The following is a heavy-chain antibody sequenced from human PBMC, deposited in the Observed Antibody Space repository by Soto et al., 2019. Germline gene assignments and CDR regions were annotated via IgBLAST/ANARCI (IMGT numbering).Heavy chain of an antibody. CDR1: GFTFSSYA. D-gene: IGHD3-22*01. J-gene: IGHJ4*02. CDR3: AKEMTSGYYLFDY. V-gene: IGHV3-23*01. Sequence: LRLSCAASGFTFSSYAMSWVRQAPGKGLEWVSTISGTGGSTYYPDSVKGRFTIPRDNSKNTVYLQMNSLRAEDAAVYYCAKEMTSGYYLFDYWGQGTLVTVSS. CDR2: ISGTGGST.